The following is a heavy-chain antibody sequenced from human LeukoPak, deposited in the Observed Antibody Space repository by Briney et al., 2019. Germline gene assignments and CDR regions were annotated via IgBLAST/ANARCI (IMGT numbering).Heavy chain of an antibody. J-gene: IGHJ4*02. CDR1: GFPFSSYA. V-gene: IGHV3-23*01. Sequence: GGSLRLSCAASGFPFSSYAMKWVRQAPGKGLEWVSGISGSGGGTYYADSAKGRFTISRDNSKNTLYLQMNSLRAEDTATYYCARAFYCSNGVCSSLGDYWGQGTLVTVSS. CDR3: ARAFYCSNGVCSSLGDY. D-gene: IGHD2-8*01. CDR2: ISGSGGGT.